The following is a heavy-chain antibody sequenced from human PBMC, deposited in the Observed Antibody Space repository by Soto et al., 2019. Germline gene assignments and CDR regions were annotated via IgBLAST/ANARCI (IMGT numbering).Heavy chain of an antibody. Sequence: EVQLLESGGGLVQPGGSLRLSCATSGFRFTTYAMNWARQVPGKGLEWVSAISGSGGDTYYADSVRGRFTISRDYSTNMGFLRMNSLTAADTAVYYCARGWQGDYWGQGTLVTV. D-gene: IGHD6-19*01. CDR3: ARGWQGDY. J-gene: IGHJ4*02. CDR2: ISGSGGDT. CDR1: GFRFTTYA. V-gene: IGHV3-23*01.